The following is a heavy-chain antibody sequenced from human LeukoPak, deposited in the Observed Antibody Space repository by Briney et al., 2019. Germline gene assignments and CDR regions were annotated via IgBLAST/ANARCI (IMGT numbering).Heavy chain of an antibody. J-gene: IGHJ4*02. Sequence: PSETPSLTCAVYGGAFSGYYWSWIRPPPGKGLEWNGEINHSGSTNYNPSLKSRVTISVDTSKNQFSLKLSSVTAADTAMYYCARLGGDPSSGSYLDYWGQGTLVTVSS. CDR1: GGAFSGYY. D-gene: IGHD3-10*01. CDR2: INHSGST. V-gene: IGHV4-34*01. CDR3: ARLGGDPSSGSYLDY.